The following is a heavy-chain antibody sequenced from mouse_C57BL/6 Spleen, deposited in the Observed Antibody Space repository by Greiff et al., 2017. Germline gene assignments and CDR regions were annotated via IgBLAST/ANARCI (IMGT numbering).Heavy chain of an antibody. V-gene: IGHV1-69*01. Sequence: VQLQQPGAELVMPGASVKLSCKASGYTFTSYWMPWVKQRPGQGLEWIGEIDPSDSYTNYNQKFKGKSTLTVDKSSSTAYMQLSSLTSEDSAVSYCARPNSNYGFGYWGKGTLVTVAA. CDR3: ARPNSNYGFGY. CDR2: IDPSDSYT. D-gene: IGHD2-5*01. CDR1: GYTFTSYW. J-gene: IGHJ3*01.